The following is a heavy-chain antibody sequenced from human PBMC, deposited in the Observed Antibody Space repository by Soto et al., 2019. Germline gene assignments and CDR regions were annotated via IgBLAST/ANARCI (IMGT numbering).Heavy chain of an antibody. CDR2: MNPNSGNM. D-gene: IGHD2-8*01. Sequence: QVQLVQSGAEVKKPGASVKVSCKASGYTFTNYDINWVRQATGQGLEWMGWMNPNSGNMGYAQKFQGRLTMTRNTSISIVYMELSSLRSDDTAVYYCARGFAYCSNGVCYRGWFDPWGQGTLVTVSS. CDR1: GYTFTNYD. V-gene: IGHV1-8*01. CDR3: ARGFAYCSNGVCYRGWFDP. J-gene: IGHJ5*02.